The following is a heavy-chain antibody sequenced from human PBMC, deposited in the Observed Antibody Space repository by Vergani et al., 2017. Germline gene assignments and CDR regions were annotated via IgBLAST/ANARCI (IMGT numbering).Heavy chain of an antibody. J-gene: IGHJ4*02. CDR2: IYYSGST. CDR3: ARLNWNRIDY. D-gene: IGHD1-1*01. Sequence: QVQLQESGPGLVKPSETLSLTCTVSGGSISSYYWSWIRQPPGKGLEWIGDIYYSGSTNYNPSLKSRVTISVDTSKNQFSLKLSSVTAADTAVYYCARLNWNRIDYWGQGTLVTVSS. CDR1: GGSISSYY. V-gene: IGHV4-59*01.